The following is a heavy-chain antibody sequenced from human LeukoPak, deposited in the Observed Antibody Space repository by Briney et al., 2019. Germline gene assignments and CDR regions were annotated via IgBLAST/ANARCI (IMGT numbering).Heavy chain of an antibody. Sequence: SETLSLTCAVYGGSFSGYYWSWIRQPPGKGLEWIGEINHSGSTNYNPSLKSRVTISVDTSKNQFSLKLSSVTAADTALYYCARRLGYGYYYYMDVWGKGTTVTISS. D-gene: IGHD3-16*01. J-gene: IGHJ6*03. CDR3: ARRLGYGYYYYMDV. CDR2: INHSGST. CDR1: GGSFSGYY. V-gene: IGHV4-34*01.